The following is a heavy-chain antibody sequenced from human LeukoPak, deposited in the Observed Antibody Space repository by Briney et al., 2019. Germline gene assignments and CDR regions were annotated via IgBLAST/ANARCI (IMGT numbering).Heavy chain of an antibody. V-gene: IGHV3-30*18. CDR2: ISYDGSNK. CDR3: AKTYYYGSGSYYYSDY. D-gene: IGHD3-10*01. Sequence: PGRSLRLSCAASGFTFSSYGMHWVRQAPGKGLEWVAVISYDGSNKYYADSVKGRFTISRDNSKNTLYLQMNSLRAEDTAVYYCAKTYYYGSGSYYYSDYWGRGTLVTVSS. J-gene: IGHJ4*02. CDR1: GFTFSSYG.